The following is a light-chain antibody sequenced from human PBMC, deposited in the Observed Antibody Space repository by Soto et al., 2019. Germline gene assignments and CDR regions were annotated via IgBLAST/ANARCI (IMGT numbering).Light chain of an antibody. J-gene: IGKJ1*01. V-gene: IGKV1-5*03. CDR2: KAS. Sequence: DIQMTQSPSTLSGSVGDRVTITCRASQTISSWLASYQQKPGKAPKLLIYKASTLKSGVPSRFSGSGSGTEFTLTISTLQPDDFTTYYGQHYNSYSEAFGQGTKVELK. CDR3: QHYNSYSEA. CDR1: QTISSW.